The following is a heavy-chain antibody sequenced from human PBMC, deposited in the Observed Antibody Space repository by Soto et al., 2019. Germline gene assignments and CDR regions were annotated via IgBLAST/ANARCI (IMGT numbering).Heavy chain of an antibody. CDR2: INHSGST. Sequence: QVRLQQWGAGLLKPSETLSLTCAVYGGSFSDYYWSWIRQSPGKGLEWIGEINHSGSTNYNPSLKSXXTXSXXTSKNQFSLKLSSVTAADTAVYYCAREVPSRYFDLWGRGTPLTVSS. V-gene: IGHV4-34*01. D-gene: IGHD1-1*01. CDR1: GGSFSDYY. J-gene: IGHJ2*01. CDR3: AREVPSRYFDL.